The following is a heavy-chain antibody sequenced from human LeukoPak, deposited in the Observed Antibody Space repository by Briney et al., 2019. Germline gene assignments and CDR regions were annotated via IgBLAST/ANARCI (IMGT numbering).Heavy chain of an antibody. CDR3: ARHPRYSTSSSWFDP. J-gene: IGHJ5*02. CDR2: IYPGDSDT. D-gene: IGHD6-6*01. CDR1: GYSFTSYW. V-gene: IGHV5-51*01. Sequence: GESLKISCKGSGYSFTSYWIGWVRQMPGKGLEWMGAIYPGDSDTRYSPSFQGQVTISADKSISTAYLQWNSLKASDSAIYYCARHPRYSTSSSWFDPWGQGTLVTVSA.